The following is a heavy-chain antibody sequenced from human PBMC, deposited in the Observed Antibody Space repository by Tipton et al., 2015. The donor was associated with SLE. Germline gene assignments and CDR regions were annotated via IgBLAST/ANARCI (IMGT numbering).Heavy chain of an antibody. Sequence: SLRLSCAGSGFTFSSYWMHWVRQAPGKGLVWVSRINPDGSSTIYADSVKGRFTISRGNAKNTLYLQMNSLRAEDTAVYYCARGGSGYISVWGQGTLVTVSS. CDR1: GFTFSSYW. J-gene: IGHJ4*02. CDR2: INPDGSST. CDR3: ARGGSGYISV. V-gene: IGHV3-74*01. D-gene: IGHD6-19*01.